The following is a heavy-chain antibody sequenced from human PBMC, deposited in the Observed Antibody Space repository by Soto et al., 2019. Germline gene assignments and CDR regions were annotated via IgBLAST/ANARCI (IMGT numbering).Heavy chain of an antibody. D-gene: IGHD2-15*01. CDR3: ARDGPYCSGGSCYPY. CDR1: SGSISSSNW. CDR2: IHHSGST. J-gene: IGHJ4*02. Sequence: QVQLQESGPGLVKPSGTLSLTCAVSSGSISSSNWWSWVRQPPGKGLEWIGEIHHSGSTNYNPSIKSRITISVDKSTNQFSLKLSSVTAADTAVYYCARDGPYCSGGSCYPYWGQGTLVSVSS. V-gene: IGHV4-4*02.